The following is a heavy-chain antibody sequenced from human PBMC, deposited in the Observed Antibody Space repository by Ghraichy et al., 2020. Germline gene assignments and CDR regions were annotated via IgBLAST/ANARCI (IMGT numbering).Heavy chain of an antibody. J-gene: IGHJ3*02. CDR3: ARGRIAAAAKGAFDI. D-gene: IGHD6-13*01. V-gene: IGHV3-30-3*01. CDR2: ISYDGSNK. Sequence: AGSLRLSCAASGFTFSSYAMHWVRQAPGKGLEWVAVISYDGSNKYYADSVKGRFTISRDNSNNTLYLQMNSLRAEDTAVYYCARGRIAAAAKGAFDIWGQGTMVTVSS. CDR1: GFTFSSYA.